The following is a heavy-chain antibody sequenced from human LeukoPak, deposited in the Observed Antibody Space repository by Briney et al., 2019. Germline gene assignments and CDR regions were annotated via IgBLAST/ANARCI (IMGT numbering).Heavy chain of an antibody. CDR2: ISGSGGST. J-gene: IGHJ4*02. CDR3: AKDRPRYYDSSGYSPFDY. D-gene: IGHD3-22*01. Sequence: GGSLRLSCAASGFTFSSYAMSWVRQAPGKGLEWVSAISGSGGSTYYADSAKGRFTISRDNSKNTLYLQMNSLRAEDTAVYYCAKDRPRYYDSSGYSPFDYWGQGTLVTVSS. CDR1: GFTFSSYA. V-gene: IGHV3-23*01.